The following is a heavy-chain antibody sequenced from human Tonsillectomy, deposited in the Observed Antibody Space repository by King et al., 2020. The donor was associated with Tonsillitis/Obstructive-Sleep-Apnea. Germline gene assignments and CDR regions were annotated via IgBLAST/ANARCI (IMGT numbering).Heavy chain of an antibody. V-gene: IGHV1-18*01. CDR1: GYTFTSYG. J-gene: IGHJ6*02. CDR2: SSAYNGNT. D-gene: IGHD3-10*01. CDR3: ARGGYYGSGSPYYYYGMAV. Sequence: VQLVESGAEVKKPGASVKVSCKASGYTFTSYGISWVRQAPGKGLEWMGWSSAYNGNTHYAQKLKGRVTMTTDTATITAYMELRSLRTDDTAVYYCARGGYYGSGSPYYYYGMAVWGQGTTVTVSS.